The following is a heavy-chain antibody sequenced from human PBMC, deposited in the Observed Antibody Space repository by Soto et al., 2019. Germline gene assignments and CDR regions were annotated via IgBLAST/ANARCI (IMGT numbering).Heavy chain of an antibody. Sequence: PGESLKISCKGSGYNFTDYWIGWVRQMPGKGLEYMGIIYPGDPDTRYSPSFHGQVTVSADKSINTAYLQWSSLKASDTAMYYCARLTTGTTSYGMEVSGQGTTVTVSS. V-gene: IGHV5-51*01. CDR1: GYNFTDYW. D-gene: IGHD1-7*01. CDR3: ARLTTGTTSYGMEV. J-gene: IGHJ6*02. CDR2: IYPGDPDT.